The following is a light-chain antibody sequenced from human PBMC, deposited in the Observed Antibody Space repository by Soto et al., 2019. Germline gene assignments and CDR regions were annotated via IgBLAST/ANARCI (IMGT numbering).Light chain of an antibody. Sequence: QSVLTQPRSVSGSPGQSVTISCTGTSSDVGGYNYVSWYQQHPGKAPKLMIYDVSKRPSGVPDRFSGSKSGNTASLTISGLQAEDEADYYCSSYTTYDTVVFGGGTKLTV. J-gene: IGLJ3*02. CDR3: SSYTTYDTVV. CDR2: DVS. V-gene: IGLV2-11*01. CDR1: SSDVGGYNY.